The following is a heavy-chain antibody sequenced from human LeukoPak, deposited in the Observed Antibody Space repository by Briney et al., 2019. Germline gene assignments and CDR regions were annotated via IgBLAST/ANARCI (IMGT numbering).Heavy chain of an antibody. D-gene: IGHD4-17*01. J-gene: IGHJ4*02. CDR3: ASRYDYGDYGLDY. Sequence: GGSLRLSCAASGFTFSSYSMNWVRQAPGKGLEWVSSISSSSSYIYYADSVKGRFTISRDNAKNSLYLQMNSLRAEDTAVYYCASRYDYGDYGLDYWGQGTLVTVPS. V-gene: IGHV3-21*01. CDR2: ISSSSSYI. CDR1: GFTFSSYS.